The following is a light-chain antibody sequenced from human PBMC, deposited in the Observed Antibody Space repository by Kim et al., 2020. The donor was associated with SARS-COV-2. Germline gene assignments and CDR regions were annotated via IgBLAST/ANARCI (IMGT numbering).Light chain of an antibody. CDR2: EAS. V-gene: IGKV3-20*01. CDR1: QSVYSNY. CDR3: HQYGSSWT. J-gene: IGKJ1*01. Sequence: EIVLTQSPGTLSLSPGDRATLSCRASQSVYSNYLAWYQQKPGQTPRLLIYEASSRATGIPDRFSGSGSGTDFTLTIRRLQPEDFAEYYCHQYGSSWTFGQGTKVDIK.